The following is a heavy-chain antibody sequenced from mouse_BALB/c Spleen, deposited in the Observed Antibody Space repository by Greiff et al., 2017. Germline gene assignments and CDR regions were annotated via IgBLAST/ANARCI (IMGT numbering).Heavy chain of an antibody. CDR2: ISYSGST. D-gene: IGHD2-4*01. J-gene: IGHJ3*01. V-gene: IGHV3-2*02. CDR3: ARYYDSWFAY. CDR1: GYSITSDYA. Sequence: EVQLQQSGPGLVKPSQSLSLTCTVTGYSITSDYAWNWIRQFPGNKLEWMGYISYSGSTSYNPSLKSRISITRDTSKNQFFLQLNSVTTEDTATYYCARYYDSWFAYWGQGTLVTVSA.